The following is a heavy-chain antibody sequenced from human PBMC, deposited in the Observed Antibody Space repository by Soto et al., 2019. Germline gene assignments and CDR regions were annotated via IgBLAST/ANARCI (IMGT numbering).Heavy chain of an antibody. Sequence: GGSLRLSCAASGFTFSSYGMHWVRQAPGKGLEWVAVISYDGSNKYYADSVKGRFTISRDNSKNTLYLQMNSLRAEDTAVYYCAKVMVATDLDYYMDVWGKGTTVTVSS. CDR2: ISYDGSNK. D-gene: IGHD5-12*01. V-gene: IGHV3-30*18. CDR3: AKVMVATDLDYYMDV. J-gene: IGHJ6*03. CDR1: GFTFSSYG.